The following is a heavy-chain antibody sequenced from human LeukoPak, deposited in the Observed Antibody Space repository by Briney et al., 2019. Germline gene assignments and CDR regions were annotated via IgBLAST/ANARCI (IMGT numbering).Heavy chain of an antibody. CDR1: GFTFSSYE. V-gene: IGHV3-48*03. D-gene: IGHD3-10*01. CDR2: ISSSGSTI. Sequence: GGSLRLSCAASGFTFSSYEMNWVRQAPGKGLEWASYISSSGSTIYYADSVKGRFTISRDNAKNSLYLQMNSLRAEDTAVYYCTRVRYYFGSGSSNYFDYWGQGTLVTVSS. J-gene: IGHJ4*02. CDR3: TRVRYYFGSGSSNYFDY.